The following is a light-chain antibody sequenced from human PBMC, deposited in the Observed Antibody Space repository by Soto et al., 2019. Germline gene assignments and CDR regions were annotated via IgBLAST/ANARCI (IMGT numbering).Light chain of an antibody. CDR1: QSVSSSY. CDR2: GAS. J-gene: IGKJ4*01. CDR3: QQYGSSLST. V-gene: IGKV3-20*01. Sequence: EIVLTQSPGTLSLSPGERATLSCRASQSVSSSYLAWYQQKPGQAPRLLIYGASSRATGIPDRFSGSGSGTDFTLTISRLEPEDFVVYYCQQYGSSLSTFGGGTKVEIK.